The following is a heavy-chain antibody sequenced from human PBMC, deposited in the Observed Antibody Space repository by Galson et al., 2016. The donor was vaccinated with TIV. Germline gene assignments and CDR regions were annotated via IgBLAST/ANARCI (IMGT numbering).Heavy chain of an antibody. V-gene: IGHV5-51*03. CDR2: MYPADSDF. Sequence: SGAEVKKPGESLEISCKGSGFSFGSYWIAWVRQMPGKGLEWMGIMYPADSDFKYSPSFEGQVTISADEFTNTAYLRWSSLEASDTAMSYCARAPGYSGYNYGYFDFWGQGTQVTVSS. CDR3: ARAPGYSGYNYGYFDF. CDR1: GFSFGSYW. J-gene: IGHJ4*02. D-gene: IGHD5-18*01.